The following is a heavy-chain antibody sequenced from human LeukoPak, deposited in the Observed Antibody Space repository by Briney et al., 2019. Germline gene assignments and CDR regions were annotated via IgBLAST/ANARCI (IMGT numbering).Heavy chain of an antibody. V-gene: IGHV3-15*01. CDR1: GFTFSNAW. Sequence: PGGSLRLSCAASGFTFSNAWMSWVRQAPGKGLEWVGRIKSKTDGGTTDYAAPVKGRFTISRDDSKNTLYLQMNSLKTEDTAVYYCTTELGYCSSTSCHMADYWGQGTLVTVSS. CDR3: TTELGYCSSTSCHMADY. J-gene: IGHJ4*02. D-gene: IGHD2-2*02. CDR2: IKSKTDGGTT.